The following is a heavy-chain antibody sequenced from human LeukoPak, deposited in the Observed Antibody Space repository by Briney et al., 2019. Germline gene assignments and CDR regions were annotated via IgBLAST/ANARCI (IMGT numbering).Heavy chain of an antibody. CDR1: GFTFSNYG. CDR3: ARDGVAVAGTVSNYYYYYYGMDV. V-gene: IGHV3-33*01. J-gene: IGHJ6*02. D-gene: IGHD6-19*01. CDR2: IWYDGSNK. Sequence: GGSLRLSCAASGFTFSNYGMHWVRQAPGKGLEWVAVIWYDGSNKYYADSVKGRFTISRDNSKNTLYLQMNSLRAEDTAVYYCARDGVAVAGTVSNYYYYYYGMDVWGQGTTVTVSS.